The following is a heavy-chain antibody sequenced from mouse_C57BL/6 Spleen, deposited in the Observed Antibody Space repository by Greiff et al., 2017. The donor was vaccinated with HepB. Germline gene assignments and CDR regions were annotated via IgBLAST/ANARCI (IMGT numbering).Heavy chain of an antibody. D-gene: IGHD1-1*01. J-gene: IGHJ4*01. CDR2: ISYDGSN. V-gene: IGHV3-6*01. CDR1: GYSITSGYY. Sequence: VQLQQSGPGLVKPSQSLSLTCSVTGYSITSGYYWNWIRQFPGNKLEWMGYISYDGSNNYNPSLKNRISITRDTSKNQFFLKLNSVTTEDTATYYCARAGVTVVAYYYAMDYWGQGTSVTVSS. CDR3: ARAGVTVVAYYYAMDY.